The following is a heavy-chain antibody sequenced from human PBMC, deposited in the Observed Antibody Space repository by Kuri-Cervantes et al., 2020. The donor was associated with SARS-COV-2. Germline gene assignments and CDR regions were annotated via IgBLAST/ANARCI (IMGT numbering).Heavy chain of an antibody. CDR1: GFTFSSYA. D-gene: IGHD3-3*01. CDR2: ISGSGGST. J-gene: IGHJ4*02. V-gene: IGHV3-23*01. CDR3: AKDPLFRGTYDLGKLDS. Sequence: GGSLRLSCAASGFTFSSYAMSWVRQAPGKGLEWVSAISGSGGSTYYADSVKGRFTISRDSSKNTLYLGMNSLRVEDTAVYYCAKDPLFRGTYDLGKLDSWGRGTLVTVSS.